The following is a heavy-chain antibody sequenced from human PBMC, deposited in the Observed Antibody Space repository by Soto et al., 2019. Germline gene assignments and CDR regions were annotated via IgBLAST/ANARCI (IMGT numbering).Heavy chain of an antibody. CDR1: GFTFSDFW. CDR2: IKHDGSET. J-gene: IGHJ4*02. Sequence: EVQVVESGGDLVQPGGSLRLSCVVSGFTFSDFWMSWVRQAPGKGLDWVANIKHDGSETYYVGSVEGRFTISRDNTKDSLYLQMNSQRAEDTAVYYCARGGSWGPDFWGQGTLVTVSS. V-gene: IGHV3-7*01. CDR3: ARGGSWGPDF. D-gene: IGHD2-15*01.